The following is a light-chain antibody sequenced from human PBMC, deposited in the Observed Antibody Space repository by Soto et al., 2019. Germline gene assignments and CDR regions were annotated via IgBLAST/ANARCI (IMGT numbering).Light chain of an antibody. CDR1: QSVSSN. Sequence: EIVMTQSPATLSVSPGERVTLSCRASQSVSSNLAWYQQKPGQAPRLLIYGASTRATGIPARFSGSGSGTEFTLTISSLQSEDFAVYYCQQYNNWPPERTFGQGTKVEIK. CDR3: QQYNNWPPERT. J-gene: IGKJ1*01. V-gene: IGKV3-15*01. CDR2: GAS.